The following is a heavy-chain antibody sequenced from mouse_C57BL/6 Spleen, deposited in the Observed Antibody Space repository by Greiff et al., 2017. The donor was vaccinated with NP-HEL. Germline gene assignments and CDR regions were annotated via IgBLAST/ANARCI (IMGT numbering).Heavy chain of an antibody. CDR2: INYDGSST. V-gene: IGHV5-16*01. J-gene: IGHJ4*01. Sequence: EVKLVESEGGLVQPGSSMKLSCTASGFTFSDYYMAWVRQVPEKGLEWVANINYDGSSTYYLDSLKSRFIISRDNAKNILYLQMSSLKSEDTATYYCARDNGYYVGAMDYWGQGTSVTVSS. CDR3: ARDNGYYVGAMDY. CDR1: GFTFSDYY. D-gene: IGHD2-3*01.